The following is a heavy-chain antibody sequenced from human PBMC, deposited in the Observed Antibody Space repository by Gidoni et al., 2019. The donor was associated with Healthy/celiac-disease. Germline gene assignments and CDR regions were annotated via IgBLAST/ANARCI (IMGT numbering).Heavy chain of an antibody. CDR3: ARIGWLQSLGFDY. CDR1: GHTFTSPA. V-gene: IGHV7-4-1*02. Sequence: VQLVQSGSELKKPGASVKVSCKAPGHTFTSPAMNWVRQAPGQGLEWMGWINTNTGNPTYAQCFTGRFVFSLDPSVSTPYLQISSLKAEDTAVYCCARIGWLQSLGFDYWGQGTLVTVSS. CDR2: INTNTGNP. D-gene: IGHD5-12*01. J-gene: IGHJ4*02.